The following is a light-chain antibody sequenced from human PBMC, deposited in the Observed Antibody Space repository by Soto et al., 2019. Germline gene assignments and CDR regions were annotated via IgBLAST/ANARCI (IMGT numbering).Light chain of an antibody. V-gene: IGKV3D-15*01. CDR3: QQYGSLSWT. Sequence: DIVMTQSPGTLSVSPGERATLSCRASQSVGTNLAWYQQRPGQAPRLLISGASRRATGIPDRFSGSGSGTDFTLTISSLQSEDFAVYYCQQYGSLSWTFGQGTKVDI. CDR2: GAS. J-gene: IGKJ1*01. CDR1: QSVGTN.